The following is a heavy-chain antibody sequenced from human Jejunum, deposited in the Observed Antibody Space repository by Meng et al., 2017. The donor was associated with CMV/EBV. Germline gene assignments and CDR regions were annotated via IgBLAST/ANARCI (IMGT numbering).Heavy chain of an antibody. D-gene: IGHD5-18*01. V-gene: IGHV4-30-4*08. CDR3: ARAEGGYSTY. CDR2: VYYTGGT. Sequence: QGQLQESGPGLVKPSQTLSLTCTVSGDSINSGDYYWSWIRQPPGKDLEWIGYVYYTGGTYYNPSLKTRVSISVDTSKNHFSLKLNSATAADTAVYYCARAEGGYSTYWGQGTLVSVSS. CDR1: GDSINSGDYY. J-gene: IGHJ4*02.